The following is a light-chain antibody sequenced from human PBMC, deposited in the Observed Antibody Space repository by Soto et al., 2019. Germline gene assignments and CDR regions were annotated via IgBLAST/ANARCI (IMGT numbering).Light chain of an antibody. CDR2: GTS. CDR1: QSVPNTY. CDR3: QHYGGSLYT. V-gene: IGKV3-20*01. Sequence: DILLTQSPGTLSLSPGERATLSCRASQSVPNTYLAWYRQKPGQAPRLVMYGTSSRATVILDRFSGSGSGTDFTLSIDRLEPEDFAVYFCQHYGGSLYTFGQGTKLEIK. J-gene: IGKJ2*01.